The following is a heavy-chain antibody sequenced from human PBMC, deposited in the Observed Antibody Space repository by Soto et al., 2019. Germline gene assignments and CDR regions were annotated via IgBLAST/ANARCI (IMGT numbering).Heavy chain of an antibody. V-gene: IGHV1-69*02. CDR2: IIPILGIA. Sequence: QVQLVQSGAEVKKPGSSVKVSCKASGGTFSSYTISWVRQAPGQGLEWMGRIIPILGIANYAQKFQGRVTITADKSTSTAYMELSSLRSEDTAMYYCARQDFWGGYVGSGYYYYMDVWGKGTTVTVSS. CDR1: GGTFSSYT. J-gene: IGHJ6*03. CDR3: ARQDFWGGYVGSGYYYYMDV. D-gene: IGHD3-3*01.